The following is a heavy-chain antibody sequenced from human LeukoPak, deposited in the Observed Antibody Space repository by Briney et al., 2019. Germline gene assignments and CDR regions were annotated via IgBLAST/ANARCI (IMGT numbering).Heavy chain of an antibody. CDR3: ARDTLTGYLGIYYYGMDV. D-gene: IGHD3-9*01. V-gene: IGHV1-18*01. CDR1: GYTFPSYG. J-gene: IGHJ6*02. CDR2: ISAYNGNT. Sequence: GASVKVSCKASGYTFPSYGLSWVRQAPGQGLEWMGWISAYNGNTNYARKVQGRVTMTTDTATSTAYMELRSLRSNDTAVYYCARDTLTGYLGIYYYGMDVWGQGTTVTVSS.